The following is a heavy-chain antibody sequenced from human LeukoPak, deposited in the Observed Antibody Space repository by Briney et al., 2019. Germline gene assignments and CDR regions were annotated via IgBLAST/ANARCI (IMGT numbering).Heavy chain of an antibody. Sequence: SETLSLTCTVSGGSISSYYWSWIRQPPGKGLEWIGYIYYSGSTNYNPSLKSRVTISVDTSKNQFSLKLSSVTAADTAVYYCARRLAGYYGMDVWGQGTTVTVSS. CDR3: ARRLAGYYGMDV. V-gene: IGHV4-59*08. J-gene: IGHJ6*02. CDR1: GGSISSYY. CDR2: IYYSGST.